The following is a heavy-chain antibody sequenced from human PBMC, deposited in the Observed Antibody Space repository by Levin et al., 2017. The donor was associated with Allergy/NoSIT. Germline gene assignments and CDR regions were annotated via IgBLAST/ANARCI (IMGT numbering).Heavy chain of an antibody. CDR2: IRTQAFRGTT. D-gene: IGHD3-22*01. J-gene: IGHJ6*02. V-gene: IGHV3-49*03. Sequence: GGSLRLSCTASGFNFGDYAMSWFRQAPGEGLEWLGFIRTQAFRGTTEYAASVRDRFAISRDDSRTIAYLQMSSLKTEDTGVYYCAGTYDDSGGYTAHGLDVWGQGTTVAVSS. CDR1: GFNFGDYA. CDR3: AGTYDDSGGYTAHGLDV.